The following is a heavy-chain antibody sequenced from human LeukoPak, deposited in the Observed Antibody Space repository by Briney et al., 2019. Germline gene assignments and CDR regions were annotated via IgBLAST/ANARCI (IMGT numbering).Heavy chain of an antibody. CDR1: GYTFATYG. J-gene: IGHJ6*03. Sequence: ASVKVSCKASGYTFATYGVTWVRQAPGQGLEWIGWNSAYNGNTNHAQKIQGRATLTTDTSTNTAYMELRSLRSDDTAVYYCARVSLVGPSEVAARPSTGYYYMDVWGKGTTVTVSS. V-gene: IGHV1-18*01. CDR3: ARVSLVGPSEVAARPSTGYYYMDV. D-gene: IGHD6-6*01. CDR2: NSAYNGNT.